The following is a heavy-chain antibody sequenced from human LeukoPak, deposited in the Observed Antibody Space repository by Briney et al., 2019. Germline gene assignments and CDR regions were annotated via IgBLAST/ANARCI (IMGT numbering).Heavy chain of an antibody. CDR2: ISYDRINK. Sequence: GGSLRLSCAASGFTFSSYGMSWVRQAPGKGLEWVAVISYDRINKYYADSVKGRFTISRDDSDNTLYLQMNSLKSEDTAVYYCVTEVSGSFRTWGQGTLVTVSS. CDR3: VTEVSGSFRT. D-gene: IGHD1-26*01. J-gene: IGHJ4*02. V-gene: IGHV3-30*03. CDR1: GFTFSSYG.